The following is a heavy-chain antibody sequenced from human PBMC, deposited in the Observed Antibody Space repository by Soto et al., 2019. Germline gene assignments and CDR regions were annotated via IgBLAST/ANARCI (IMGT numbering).Heavy chain of an antibody. V-gene: IGHV1-18*01. J-gene: IGHJ4*01. D-gene: IGHD4-17*01. Sequence: QVLLVQSGPEIKKPGASVKVSCKASGYTFNTYGITWVRQAPGQGLEWIGWINPYNGNTKFAQKLQDRVTMTTATSTSTAYMELASLRSDDTAVYYCARGCIAVTTHLCYWGHGTLVTVSS. CDR2: INPYNGNT. CDR1: GYTFNTYG. CDR3: ARGCIAVTTHLCY.